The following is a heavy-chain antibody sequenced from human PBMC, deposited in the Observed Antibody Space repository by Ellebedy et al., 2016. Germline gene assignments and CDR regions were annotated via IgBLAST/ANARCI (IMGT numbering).Heavy chain of an antibody. J-gene: IGHJ4*02. CDR2: ISFDGSNK. V-gene: IGHV3-30*03. CDR1: GFTFSNYG. CDR3: ARDGQETSMPAVNYFDY. D-gene: IGHD2-2*01. Sequence: GESLKISCAASGFTFSNYGMHWVRQAPGKGLEWVAVISFDGSNKYSADSVKGRFTISRDNSKNTLYLQLNSLRAEDTAVYHCARDGQETSMPAVNYFDYWGQGTLVTVSS.